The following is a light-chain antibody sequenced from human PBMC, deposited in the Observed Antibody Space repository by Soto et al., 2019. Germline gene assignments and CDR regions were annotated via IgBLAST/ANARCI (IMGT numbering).Light chain of an antibody. Sequence: DIQMTQSPSSLSASVGDRVTITCRASQSITNYLNWYQQKVGKAPQLLIYAASTLQSGVPSRFSGIVSGTDFTLTINSLQPEDFATYYCQQSYSRPLTFGGGTKVE. CDR2: AAS. J-gene: IGKJ4*01. CDR1: QSITNY. CDR3: QQSYSRPLT. V-gene: IGKV1-39*01.